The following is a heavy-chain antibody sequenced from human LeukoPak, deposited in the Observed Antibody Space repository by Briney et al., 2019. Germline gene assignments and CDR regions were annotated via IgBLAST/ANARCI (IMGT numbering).Heavy chain of an antibody. D-gene: IGHD3-22*01. J-gene: IGHJ3*02. CDR1: GYTFTSYG. Sequence: ASVKVSRKASGYTFTSYGISWVRQAPGQGLEWMGWISAYNGNTSYAQKLQGRVTMTTDTSTSTAYMELRSLRSDDTAVYYCAVIYYYDSSGYLSPEAFDIWGQGTMVTVSS. CDR3: AVIYYYDSSGYLSPEAFDI. V-gene: IGHV1-18*01. CDR2: ISAYNGNT.